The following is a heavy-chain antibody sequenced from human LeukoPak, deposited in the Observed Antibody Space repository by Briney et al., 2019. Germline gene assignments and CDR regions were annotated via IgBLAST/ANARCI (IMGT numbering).Heavy chain of an antibody. D-gene: IGHD1-1*01. CDR1: GLTFSDYY. CDR3: ARARLGLTSPQFPLYAFDI. Sequence: GGSLRLSCAASGLTFSDYYMSWIRQAPGKGLEWVSYISSSGSTIYYADSVKGRFTISRDNAKNSLYLQMNSLRAEDTAVYYCARARLGLTSPQFPLYAFDIWGQGTMVTVSS. J-gene: IGHJ3*02. CDR2: ISSSGSTI. V-gene: IGHV3-11*01.